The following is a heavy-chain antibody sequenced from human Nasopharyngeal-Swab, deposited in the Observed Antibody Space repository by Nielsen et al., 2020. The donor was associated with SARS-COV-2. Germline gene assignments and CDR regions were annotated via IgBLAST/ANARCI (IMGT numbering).Heavy chain of an antibody. CDR1: GYTFTSHY. CDR3: ARGNGWYPDH. V-gene: IGHV1-18*04. CDR2: ISVYNGNT. D-gene: IGHD6-19*01. J-gene: IGHJ4*02. Sequence: ASVKVSCKASGYTFTSHYMHWVRQAPGQGLEWMGWISVYNGNTGYAQNFQGRVTMTIDTSTNTGYLELRSLRSDDTAVYYCARGNGWYPDHWGQGTLVTVSS.